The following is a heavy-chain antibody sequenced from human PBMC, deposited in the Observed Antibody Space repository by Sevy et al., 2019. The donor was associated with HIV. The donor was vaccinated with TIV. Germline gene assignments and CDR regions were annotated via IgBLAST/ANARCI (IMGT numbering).Heavy chain of an antibody. V-gene: IGHV1-18*04. Sequence: ASVKVFCRASVYTFSNFGLHWVRQAPGQGLEWLGWISTYNGNTIYAQKLQDRVTMTTDTSTSTAYMDLRSLKSDDTAMYYCARDSRPYYYDSSGYLDAFDIWGQGTMVTVSS. J-gene: IGHJ3*02. CDR1: VYTFSNFG. CDR3: ARDSRPYYYDSSGYLDAFDI. CDR2: ISTYNGNT. D-gene: IGHD3-22*01.